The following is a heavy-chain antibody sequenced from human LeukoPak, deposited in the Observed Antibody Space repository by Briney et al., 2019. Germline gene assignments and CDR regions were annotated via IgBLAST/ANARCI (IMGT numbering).Heavy chain of an antibody. J-gene: IGHJ4*02. Sequence: GGSLRLSCAASGFNFNTYWMSWVRQAPGKGLEWVSSITGSGSYIYSADSVKGRLTISRDNAKNSLYLQMNSLRAEDPAVYYCTREQDPEAAATVVGDHWGQGTLVTVSS. CDR2: ITGSGSYI. D-gene: IGHD4-23*01. CDR3: TREQDPEAAATVVGDH. CDR1: GFNFNTYW. V-gene: IGHV3-21*01.